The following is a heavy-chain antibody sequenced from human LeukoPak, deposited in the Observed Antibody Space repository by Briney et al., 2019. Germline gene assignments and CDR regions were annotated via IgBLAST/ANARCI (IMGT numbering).Heavy chain of an antibody. V-gene: IGHV1-3*01. CDR2: INAGNGNT. CDR1: GYTFTSYA. D-gene: IGHD1-26*01. Sequence: ASLKVSCKASGYTFTSYAMHWVRQAPGQRREWMGWINAGNGNTKYSQKFQGRVTITRDTSASTAYMELSSLRSEDTAVYYCARRNSMEWELLLGLDYWGQGTLVTVSS. J-gene: IGHJ4*02. CDR3: ARRNSMEWELLLGLDY.